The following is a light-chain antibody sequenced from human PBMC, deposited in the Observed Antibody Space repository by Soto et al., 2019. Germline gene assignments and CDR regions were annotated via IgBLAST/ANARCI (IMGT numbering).Light chain of an antibody. CDR2: DVS. CDR1: SSDVGGYNY. Sequence: QSALTQPASVSGSPGQSITISCTGTSSDVGGYNYVSWYQQHPGKAPKLMIYDVSNRPSGVSNRFSGSKSGNTASLTISGLQAEDDAAYYCSSYTSSSTYVFGTGTTVTVL. J-gene: IGLJ1*01. CDR3: SSYTSSSTYV. V-gene: IGLV2-14*01.